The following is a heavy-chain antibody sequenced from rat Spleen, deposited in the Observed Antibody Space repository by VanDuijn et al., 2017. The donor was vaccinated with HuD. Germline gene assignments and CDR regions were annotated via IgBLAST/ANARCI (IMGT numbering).Heavy chain of an antibody. V-gene: IGHV5S23*01. CDR2: ITTGGAIT. D-gene: IGHD4-6*01. CDR1: GFTFSDYG. Sequence: EVQLVESGGGLVQPGRSLKLSCAASGFTFSDYGMAWVRQAPTKGLEWVASITTGGAITSYRDSVKGRFTISRDTAKSTLYLQMDSLRSEDTATYYCARHWGYWGQGVMVTVSS. J-gene: IGHJ2*01. CDR3: ARHWGY.